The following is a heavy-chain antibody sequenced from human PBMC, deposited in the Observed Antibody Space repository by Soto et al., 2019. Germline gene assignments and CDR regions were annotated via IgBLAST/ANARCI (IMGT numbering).Heavy chain of an antibody. CDR3: ALGVSAGVDY. CDR2: MQPSTGRT. D-gene: IGHD1-26*01. Sequence: QVQLVQSGAEVREPGSSVKVSCKASGYSFTSLDINWVRQTAGQGLEWMGWMQPSTGRTGYAQKFQGRVTMTRDSSITTAYMELTTLTSHDTAFYYCALGVSAGVDYWGQGTLVTVSS. CDR1: GYSFTSLD. J-gene: IGHJ4*02. V-gene: IGHV1-8*01.